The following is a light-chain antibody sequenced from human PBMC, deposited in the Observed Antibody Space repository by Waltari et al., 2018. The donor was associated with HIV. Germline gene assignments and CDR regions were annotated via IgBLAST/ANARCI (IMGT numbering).Light chain of an antibody. J-gene: IGLJ3*02. CDR3: SSYTSSSTLV. CDR1: SSAVGGDNH. V-gene: IGLV2-14*01. CDR2: EVS. Sequence: QSALTQPASVSGSPGQSITISCTGTSSAVGGDNHVPWYHQHPGKATKLMIYEVSNRPSGFSNRFSGSKSGNTSSLTISGLQAEDEADYYCSSYTSSSTLVFGGGTKLTVL.